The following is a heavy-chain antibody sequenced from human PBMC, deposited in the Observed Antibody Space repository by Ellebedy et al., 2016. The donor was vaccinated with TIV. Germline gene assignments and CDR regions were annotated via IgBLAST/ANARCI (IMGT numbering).Heavy chain of an antibody. D-gene: IGHD1-14*01. Sequence: GESLKISCATSGFTFGGYGIHWVRQAPGKGLEWVAVIWYDGTTKYYIDSVKGRFSISRDSSKNTVDLQMDSQRDEDTAVYYCARGIRNHKAVDVWGQGTTVTVSS. V-gene: IGHV3-33*01. CDR1: GFTFGGYG. J-gene: IGHJ6*02. CDR3: ARGIRNHKAVDV. CDR2: IWYDGTTK.